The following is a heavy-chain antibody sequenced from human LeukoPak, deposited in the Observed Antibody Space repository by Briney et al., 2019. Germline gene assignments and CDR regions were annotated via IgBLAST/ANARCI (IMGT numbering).Heavy chain of an antibody. CDR3: ARDWMVRGVITNWFDP. CDR2: ISSSSGTI. V-gene: IGHV3-48*01. J-gene: IGHJ5*02. Sequence: TGGSLRLSCAASGFTFSSYSMNWVRQAPGKGLEWVSYISSSSGTIYYADSVKGRFTISRDNAKNSLYLQMNSLRAEDTAVYYCARDWMVRGVITNWFDPWGQGTLVTVSS. CDR1: GFTFSSYS. D-gene: IGHD3-10*01.